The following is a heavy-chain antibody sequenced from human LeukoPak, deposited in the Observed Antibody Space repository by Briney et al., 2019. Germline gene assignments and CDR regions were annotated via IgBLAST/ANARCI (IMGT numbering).Heavy chain of an antibody. CDR3: AKDFGIYGYFVVDF. CDR2: ISYDGSHK. Sequence: GGSLRLSCAASGFTFSTYAMHWVRQAPGKGLEWVAAISYDGSHKYYADSVKGRFTISRDNSRNILYLQMNSQRADDTAVYFCAKDFGIYGYFVVDFWGQGTLVTVSS. CDR1: GFTFSTYA. D-gene: IGHD2/OR15-2a*01. V-gene: IGHV3-30*18. J-gene: IGHJ4*02.